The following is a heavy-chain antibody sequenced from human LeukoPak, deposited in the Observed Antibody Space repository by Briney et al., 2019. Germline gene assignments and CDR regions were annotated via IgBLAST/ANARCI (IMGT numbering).Heavy chain of an antibody. CDR3: ARHSNIVGAVDY. CDR2: IYPGDSDT. D-gene: IGHD1-26*01. CDR1: GYSFTNYW. Sequence: ESLQISCQASGYSFTNYWLGWVRQLPAKGLVRMGIIYPGDSDTRYSPSFQGQVTISADKSISTAYLQWNSLKASDTAIYYCARHSNIVGAVDYWGQGTLLTVSS. V-gene: IGHV5-51*01. J-gene: IGHJ4*02.